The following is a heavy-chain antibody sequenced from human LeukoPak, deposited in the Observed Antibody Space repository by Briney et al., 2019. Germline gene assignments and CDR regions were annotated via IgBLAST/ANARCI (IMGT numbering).Heavy chain of an antibody. V-gene: IGHV3-21*01. J-gene: IGHJ4*02. D-gene: IGHD3-9*01. CDR1: RFTFSSYS. Sequence: GGSLTLSCAASRFTFSSYSMNWVRQAPGKGLEWVSSISSSGSYIYYADSVKGRFTISRDHAKNSLYLQMNSLRAEDTAVYYCARGGYYDISKYYFDYWGQGTLGSVSS. CDR3: ARGGYYDISKYYFDY. CDR2: ISSSGSYI.